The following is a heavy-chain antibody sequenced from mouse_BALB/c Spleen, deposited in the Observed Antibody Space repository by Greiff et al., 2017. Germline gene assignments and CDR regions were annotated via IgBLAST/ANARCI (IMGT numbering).Heavy chain of an antibody. Sequence: EVQLQQSGPELVKPGASVKISCKASGYTFTDYNMHWVKQSHGKSLEWIGYIYPYNGGTGYNQKFKSKATLTVDKSSSTAYMQLSSLTSEDSGVYYCARRGNRKDENAMDYWGQGTSVTVSS. CDR2: IYPYNGGT. CDR3: ARRGNRKDENAMDY. CDR1: GYTFTDYN. V-gene: IGHV1S29*02. J-gene: IGHJ4*01. D-gene: IGHD2-1*01.